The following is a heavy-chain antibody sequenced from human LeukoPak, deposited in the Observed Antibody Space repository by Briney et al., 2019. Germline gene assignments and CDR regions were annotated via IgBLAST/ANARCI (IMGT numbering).Heavy chain of an antibody. J-gene: IGHJ4*02. Sequence: GGSLRLSCAASGFTFSSYSMNWVRQAPGKGLEWVSGISGSGGSTYNADSVKGRFAISRDNSKNTLYLQMNSLRAEDTAVYYCAKAPNYDFWSGYSDYSFDYWGQGALVTVSS. D-gene: IGHD3-3*01. CDR2: ISGSGGST. CDR1: GFTFSSYS. CDR3: AKAPNYDFWSGYSDYSFDY. V-gene: IGHV3-23*01.